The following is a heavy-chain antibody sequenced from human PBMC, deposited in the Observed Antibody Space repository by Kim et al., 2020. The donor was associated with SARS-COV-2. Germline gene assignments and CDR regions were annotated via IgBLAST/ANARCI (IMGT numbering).Heavy chain of an antibody. J-gene: IGHJ4*02. V-gene: IGHV1-46*01. D-gene: IGHD2-15*01. CDR3: GRSGIDGSGYSDE. Sequence: YAQKFRGRFIMTRDTSTSTVYMDLSSLRSEDTAMYYCGRSGIDGSGYSDEWGQGTLVTVSS.